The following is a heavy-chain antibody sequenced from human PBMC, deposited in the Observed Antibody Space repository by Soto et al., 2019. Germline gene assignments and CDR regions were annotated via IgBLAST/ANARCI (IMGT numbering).Heavy chain of an antibody. J-gene: IGHJ5*02. V-gene: IGHV3-53*01. CDR3: ARSITIFGVVADNWFDP. Sequence: LRLSCAASGFTVSSNYMSWVRQAPGKGLEWVSVIYSGGSTYYADSVKGRFTISRDNSKNTLYLQMNSLRAEDTAVYYCARSITIFGVVADNWFDPWGQGTLVTVSS. CDR2: IYSGGST. CDR1: GFTVSSNY. D-gene: IGHD3-3*01.